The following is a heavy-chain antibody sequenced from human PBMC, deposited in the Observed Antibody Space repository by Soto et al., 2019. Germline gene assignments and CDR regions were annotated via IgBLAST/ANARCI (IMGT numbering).Heavy chain of an antibody. D-gene: IGHD2-8*01. Sequence: SETLSLTCAVYGGSFSGYYWSWIRQPPGKGLEWIGEINHSGSTNYNPSLKSRVTTSVDTSKNQFSLKLSSVTAADTAVYYCARAAYCTNGVCYTGDGPYGMDVWGQGTTVTVS. J-gene: IGHJ6*02. V-gene: IGHV4-34*01. CDR2: INHSGST. CDR1: GGSFSGYY. CDR3: ARAAYCTNGVCYTGDGPYGMDV.